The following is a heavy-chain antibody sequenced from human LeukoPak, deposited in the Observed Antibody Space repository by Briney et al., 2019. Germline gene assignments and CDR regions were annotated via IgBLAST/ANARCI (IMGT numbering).Heavy chain of an antibody. J-gene: IGHJ3*02. CDR2: ISGGSERI. D-gene: IGHD2-21*02. V-gene: IGHV3-23*01. CDR1: GFSFSSYA. CDR3: ATYVVVTGADTFDI. Sequence: GGSLRLSCAASGFSFSSYAMTWVRQAPGKGLEWVSSISGGSERIYYADSVKGRFTISRDNSKNTLYLQMNSLRAEDTAVYYCATYVVVTGADTFDIWGQGTMVTVS.